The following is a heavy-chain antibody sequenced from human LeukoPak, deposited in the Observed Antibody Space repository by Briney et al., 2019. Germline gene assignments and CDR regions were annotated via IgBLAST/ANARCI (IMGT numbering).Heavy chain of an antibody. CDR2: ISAYNGNT. CDR3: ARDGSGGQPLDDAFDI. V-gene: IGHV1-18*01. D-gene: IGHD3-16*01. CDR1: GYTFTSYG. J-gene: IGHJ3*02. Sequence: ASVKVSCKASGYTFTSYGISWVRQAPGQGLEWMGWISAYNGNTNYAQKLQGRVTMTTDTSTSTAYMELRSLRSDDTAVYYCARDGSGGQPLDDAFDIWGQGTMVTVSS.